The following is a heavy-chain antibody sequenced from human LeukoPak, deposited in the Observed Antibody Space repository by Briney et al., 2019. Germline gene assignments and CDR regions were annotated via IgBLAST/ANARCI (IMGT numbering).Heavy chain of an antibody. J-gene: IGHJ4*02. V-gene: IGHV3-33*01. CDR2: IWYDGSNK. Sequence: GGSLRLSCAASGFTFSSYGMHWVRQAPGKGLEWVAVIWYDGSNKYYADSVKGRFTISRDNTKNTLYLQMNSLRAEDTAVYYCARDPYYDILTGYYPFDYWGQGTLVTVSS. D-gene: IGHD3-9*01. CDR3: ARDPYYDILTGYYPFDY. CDR1: GFTFSSYG.